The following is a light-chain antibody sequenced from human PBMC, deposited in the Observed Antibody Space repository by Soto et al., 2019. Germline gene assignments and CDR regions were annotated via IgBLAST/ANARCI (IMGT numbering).Light chain of an antibody. CDR1: QGVSGW. CDR2: AAS. CDR3: QQANSFPLT. J-gene: IGKJ4*01. V-gene: IGKV1-12*01. Sequence: DIQMTQSPSSVSASVGDRVTITCRASQGVSGWLAWYQQKPGKAPQLLIYAASVLQSGVPSRFSGSGYGTDFTLTLDSLQPEDVATYYCQQANSFPLTFGGGTKVDIK.